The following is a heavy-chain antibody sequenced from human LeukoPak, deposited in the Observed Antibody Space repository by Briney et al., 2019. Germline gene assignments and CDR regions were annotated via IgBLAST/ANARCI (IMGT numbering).Heavy chain of an antibody. CDR1: GGSFSGYH. Sequence: SETLSLTCAVYGGSFSGYHWSWIRQPPGKGLDWIGEIHYDGTTNYNPSLKSRVTISVDTSKNQFSLKLSSVTAADTAVYYCARGPQPRHTAMAVWGQGTLVTVSS. J-gene: IGHJ4*02. CDR3: ARGPQPRHTAMAV. V-gene: IGHV4-34*01. CDR2: IHYDGTT. D-gene: IGHD5-18*01.